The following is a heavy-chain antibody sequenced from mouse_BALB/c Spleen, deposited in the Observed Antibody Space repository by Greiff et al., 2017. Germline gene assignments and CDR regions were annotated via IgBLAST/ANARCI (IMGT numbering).Heavy chain of an antibody. Sequence: EVKLVESGGGLVQPGGSMKLSCVASGFTFSNYWMNWVRQSPEKGLEWVAEIRLKSNNYATHYAESVKGRFTISRDDSKSSVYLQMNNLRAEDTGIYYCTRDPTGFAYWGQGTLVTVSA. V-gene: IGHV6-6*02. J-gene: IGHJ3*01. CDR1: GFTFSNYW. CDR3: TRDPTGFAY. D-gene: IGHD1-1*01. CDR2: IRLKSNNYAT.